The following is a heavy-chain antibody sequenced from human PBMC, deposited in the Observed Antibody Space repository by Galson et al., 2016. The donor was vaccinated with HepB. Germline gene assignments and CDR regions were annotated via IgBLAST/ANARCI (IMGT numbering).Heavy chain of an antibody. Sequence: SLRLSCAASGFTFSSYAMTWVRQAPGKGLEWVSGINSDGSSASYAESVKGRFTISRDNAKNTLYLQANSLRAEDTAVYYCARALRDDFWRGYYSGNLYYYGMDVWGRGTLVIVSS. V-gene: IGHV3-74*01. CDR1: GFTFSSYA. CDR3: ARALRDDFWRGYYSGNLYYYGMDV. CDR2: INSDGSSA. J-gene: IGHJ6*02. D-gene: IGHD3-3*01.